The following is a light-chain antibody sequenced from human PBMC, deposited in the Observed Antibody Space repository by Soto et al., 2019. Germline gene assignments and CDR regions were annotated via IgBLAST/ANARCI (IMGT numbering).Light chain of an antibody. CDR2: GAS. V-gene: IGKV3-20*01. CDR3: QQYGSSPWT. J-gene: IGKJ1*01. Sequence: EIVWTQSPGTLSLSPGERATLSCRASPSVSSSYLAWYQQKPGQAPRLLSYGASSRATGIPDRFSGSGSGTDYTLTISRLEPEDFAVYYCQQYGSSPWTFGQGTKVEIK. CDR1: PSVSSSY.